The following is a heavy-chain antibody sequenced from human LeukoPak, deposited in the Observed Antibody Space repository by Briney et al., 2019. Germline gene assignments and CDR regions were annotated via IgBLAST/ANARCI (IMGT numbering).Heavy chain of an antibody. CDR2: ISSSSSYI. CDR1: GFTFSSYS. D-gene: IGHD4-17*01. Sequence: PGGSLRLSCAASGFTFSSYSMNWVRQAPGKGLEWVSSISSSSSYIYYADSVKGRFTISRDNAKNSLYLQMNGLRAEDTAVYYCARVVGNYGDYPRYWGQGTLVTVSS. J-gene: IGHJ4*02. CDR3: ARVVGNYGDYPRY. V-gene: IGHV3-21*04.